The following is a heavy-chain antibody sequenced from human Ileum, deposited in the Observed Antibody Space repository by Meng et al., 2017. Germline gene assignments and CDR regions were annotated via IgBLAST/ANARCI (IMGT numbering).Heavy chain of an antibody. CDR3: ARGGKFYYDSSGYPDQY. CDR2: IKQDGSEK. D-gene: IGHD3-22*01. Sequence: GESLKISCAASGFTFTSYWMSWVRQAPGKGLEWVANIKQDGSEKHYADSVQGRFTISRDNAKNSLFLQMNSLRAEDTAVYYCARGGKFYYDSSGYPDQYWGQGNLGTVSS. J-gene: IGHJ4*02. V-gene: IGHV3-7*01. CDR1: GFTFTSYW.